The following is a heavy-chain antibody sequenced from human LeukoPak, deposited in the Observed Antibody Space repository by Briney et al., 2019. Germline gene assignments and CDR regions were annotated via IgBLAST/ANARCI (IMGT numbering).Heavy chain of an antibody. CDR2: TSYSRTT. CDR1: GGSITGHY. V-gene: IGHV4-59*08. J-gene: IGHJ3*02. Sequence: SETLSLTCAVSGGSITGHYWNWIRQTPGMRLEWIGYTSYSRTTIYNSYFKGRATMSIDTSKNQLYLNLTSVTATDTAVYYCAKLRHSDGWYLGAFDIWGQGTTVIVSS. CDR3: AKLRHSDGWYLGAFDI. D-gene: IGHD6-19*01.